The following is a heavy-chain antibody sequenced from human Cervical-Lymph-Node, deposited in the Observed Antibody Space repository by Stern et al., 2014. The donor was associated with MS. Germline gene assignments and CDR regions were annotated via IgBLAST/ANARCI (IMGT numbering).Heavy chain of an antibody. CDR2: MNPHNGVT. J-gene: IGHJ6*02. D-gene: IGHD6-19*01. Sequence: QVQLVQSGAEVKKPGASVKVSCKTSGFIFTDYYIHWVRQAPGQGLEWMGWMNPHNGVTRYSQKFQGRATMTGDTSFTTAYMELSRLRSDDTAVYYCARRGSGWSGDGDQIKYYGIDVWGQGTTVTVSS. CDR1: GFIFTDYY. V-gene: IGHV1-2*02. CDR3: ARRGSGWSGDGDQIKYYGIDV.